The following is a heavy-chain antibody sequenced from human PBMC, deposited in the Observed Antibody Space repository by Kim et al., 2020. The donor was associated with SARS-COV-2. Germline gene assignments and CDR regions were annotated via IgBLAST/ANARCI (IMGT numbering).Heavy chain of an antibody. J-gene: IGHJ4*02. CDR3: AKREGDGSGRSCDS. D-gene: IGHD6-19*01. CDR1: GFTFSSFA. CDR2: VSYDGRNK. Sequence: GGSLRLSCAASGFTFSSFAMHWVRQAPGKGLEWVALVSYDGRNKFYADSVKGRFTISRDSSKNTLFLQMNSLRAEDTAVYYCAKREGDGSGRSCDSWGQG. V-gene: IGHV3-30*04.